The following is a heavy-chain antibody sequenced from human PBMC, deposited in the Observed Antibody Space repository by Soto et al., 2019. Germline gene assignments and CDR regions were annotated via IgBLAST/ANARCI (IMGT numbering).Heavy chain of an antibody. CDR3: ARDSLRNDYYDSSGLGAFDI. V-gene: IGHV3-30*03. CDR2: ISHDGNKE. J-gene: IGHJ3*02. Sequence: GGSLRLSCAASGFTFSNYGIHWVRQAPGKGLEWVAVISHDGNKEYYADSVKGRFTVSRDNSKKTVYLQMNSLRAEDTAMYYCARDSLRNDYYDSSGLGAFDIWGQGTMVTVSS. D-gene: IGHD3-22*01. CDR1: GFTFSNYG.